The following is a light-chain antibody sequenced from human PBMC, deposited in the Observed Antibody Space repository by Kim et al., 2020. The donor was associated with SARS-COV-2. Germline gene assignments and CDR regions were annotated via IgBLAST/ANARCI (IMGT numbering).Light chain of an antibody. CDR2: DAS. V-gene: IGKV3D-20*01. CDR1: QSVNNNY. Sequence: EIVLTQSPATLSLSPGERATLSCGASQSVNNNYFAWYQQKPGLAPSLLIYDASTRATGIPDRFSGSGSGTDFTLTITRLETEDFAVYFCQQYGTFPRTFGQGTRLEIK. CDR3: QQYGTFPRT. J-gene: IGKJ5*01.